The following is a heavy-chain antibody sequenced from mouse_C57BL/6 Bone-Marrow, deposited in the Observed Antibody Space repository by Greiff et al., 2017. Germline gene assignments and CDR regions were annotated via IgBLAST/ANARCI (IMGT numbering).Heavy chain of an antibody. Sequence: VQLQQSGAELARPGASVKLSCKASGYTFTSYGISWVKQRTGQGLEWIGEIYPRSGNTYYNEKFKGKATLTAAKSSSPADMELRSLTSEDSAVYFCARGDYYAMDYWGQGTSVTVSS. CDR1: GYTFTSYG. J-gene: IGHJ4*01. CDR3: ARGDYYAMDY. CDR2: IYPRSGNT. V-gene: IGHV1-81*01.